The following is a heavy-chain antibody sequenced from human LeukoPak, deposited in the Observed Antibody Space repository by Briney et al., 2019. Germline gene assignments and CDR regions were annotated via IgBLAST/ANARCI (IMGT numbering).Heavy chain of an antibody. D-gene: IGHD6-6*01. V-gene: IGHV3-11*01. CDR1: GFTFSDYY. CDR3: ARRRDSSSDWDFDY. CDR2: ISSSGSTI. J-gene: IGHJ4*02. Sequence: GGSLRLSCAASGFTFSDYYMSWIRQAPGKGLEWVSYISSSGSTIYYADSVKGRFTISRDNAKNSLYLQMNSLRAEDTAVYYCARRRDSSSDWDFDYWGQGTLVTVSS.